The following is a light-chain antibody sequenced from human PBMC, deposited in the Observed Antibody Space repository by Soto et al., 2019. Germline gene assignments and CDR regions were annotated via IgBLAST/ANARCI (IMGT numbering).Light chain of an antibody. CDR2: GTN. V-gene: IGLV1-40*01. Sequence: QLVLTQPPSVSGAPGQRVTICCTGSRSNIGAGYDVHWYQQLPGTAPKLLIYGTNNRPSGVPDRFSGSKSGMSASLAITGLQAADEANYYCQSYDNSLSGSRVFGGGTKLTVL. CDR3: QSYDNSLSGSRV. CDR1: RSNIGAGYD. J-gene: IGLJ3*02.